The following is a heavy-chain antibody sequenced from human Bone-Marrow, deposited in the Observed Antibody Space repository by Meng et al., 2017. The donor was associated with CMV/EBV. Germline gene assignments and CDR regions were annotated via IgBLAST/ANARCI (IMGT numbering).Heavy chain of an antibody. Sequence: GGSLRLSCTASGFTFGDYAMSWVRQAPGKGLEWVGFIRSKAYGGTTEYAASVKGRFTISRDDSKSIAYLQMNSLKTEDTAVYYCTRLGLRYFDWSYGLYGMDVWGQGTTVTFSS. CDR1: GFTFGDYA. D-gene: IGHD3-9*01. V-gene: IGHV3-49*04. CDR2: IRSKAYGGTT. J-gene: IGHJ6*01. CDR3: TRLGLRYFDWSYGLYGMDV.